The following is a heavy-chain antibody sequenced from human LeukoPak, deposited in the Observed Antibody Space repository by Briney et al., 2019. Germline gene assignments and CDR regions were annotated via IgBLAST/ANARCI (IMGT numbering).Heavy chain of an antibody. CDR2: MNPNSGNT. J-gene: IGHJ4*02. Sequence: ASVKVSCKASGYTFTSYDINWVRQATGQGLEWMGWMNPNSGNTGYAQKFQGRVTITRNTSISTAYMELSSLRSEDTAVYYCARARAVRGVYVNQHFDYWGQGTLVTVSS. V-gene: IGHV1-8*03. CDR3: ARARAVRGVYVNQHFDY. D-gene: IGHD3-10*01. CDR1: GYTFTSYD.